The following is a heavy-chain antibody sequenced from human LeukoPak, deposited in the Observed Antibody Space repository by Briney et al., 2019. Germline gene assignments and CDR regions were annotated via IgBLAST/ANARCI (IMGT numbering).Heavy chain of an antibody. J-gene: IGHJ3*02. CDR1: GGSFSGYY. CDR3: ARGDVDPYAFDI. D-gene: IGHD3-10*02. CDR2: INHSGST. Sequence: SETLSLTCAVYGGSFSGYYWSWIRQPPGKGLEWIGEINHSGSTNYNPSLKSRVTISVDTSKNQFSLKVRSVIAADTAVYYCARGDVDPYAFDIWGQGTMVTVSS. V-gene: IGHV4-34*01.